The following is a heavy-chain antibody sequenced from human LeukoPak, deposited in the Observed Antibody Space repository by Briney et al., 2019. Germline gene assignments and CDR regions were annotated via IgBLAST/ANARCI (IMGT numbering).Heavy chain of an antibody. J-gene: IGHJ6*03. CDR3: ARDLSGYEWYYYMDV. D-gene: IGHD5-12*01. CDR1: GFTFSDSY. CDR2: ISNSGSSI. Sequence: GGSLRLSCAASGFTFSDSYMTWIRQAPGKGLEWVSYISNSGSSIYYADSVKGRFTISRDNAKNSLYLQMNSLRAEDTAVYYCARDLSGYEWYYYMDVWGKGTTVTVSS. V-gene: IGHV3-11*04.